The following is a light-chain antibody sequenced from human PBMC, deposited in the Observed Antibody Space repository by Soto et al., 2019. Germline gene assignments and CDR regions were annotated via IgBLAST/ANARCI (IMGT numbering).Light chain of an antibody. J-gene: IGLJ1*01. V-gene: IGLV2-14*01. CDR1: SSDVGGYNF. Sequence: QSVLTQPASVSGSPGQSITISCTGTSSDVGGYNFVSWYQQHPGKASKLMIYEVNNRPSGVSNRFSGSKSGNTASLTISGLQAQDEADYFCTSYTSNTTPYVFGTGTKVTGL. CDR2: EVN. CDR3: TSYTSNTTPYV.